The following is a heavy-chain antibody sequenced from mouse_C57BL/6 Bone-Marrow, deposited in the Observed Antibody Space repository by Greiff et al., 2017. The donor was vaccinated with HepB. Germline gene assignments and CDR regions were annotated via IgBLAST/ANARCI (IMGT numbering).Heavy chain of an antibody. CDR3: ARSEVYYGNFYAIDY. J-gene: IGHJ4*01. CDR1: GYAFSSSW. CDR2: IYPGDGDT. V-gene: IGHV1-82*01. Sequence: VQLQQSGPELVKPGASVKISCKASGYAFSSSWMNWVKQRPGKGLEWIGRIYPGDGDTNYNGKFKGKATLTADKSSSTAYMQLSSLTSEDSAVYFCARSEVYYGNFYAIDYWGQGTSVTVSS. D-gene: IGHD2-1*01.